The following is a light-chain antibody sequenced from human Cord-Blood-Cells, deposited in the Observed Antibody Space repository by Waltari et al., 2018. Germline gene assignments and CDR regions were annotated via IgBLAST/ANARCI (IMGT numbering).Light chain of an antibody. V-gene: IGKV3-20*01. Sequence: EIVLTQSPGTLSLSPGERATLSCRASQSVSSSYLAWYQQKPGPAPRLLSYGAASRATGIPDRFSGSGSGTDFTLTISRLEPEDFAVYYCQQYGSSPLYTFGQGTKLEIK. J-gene: IGKJ2*01. CDR3: QQYGSSPLYT. CDR2: GAA. CDR1: QSVSSSY.